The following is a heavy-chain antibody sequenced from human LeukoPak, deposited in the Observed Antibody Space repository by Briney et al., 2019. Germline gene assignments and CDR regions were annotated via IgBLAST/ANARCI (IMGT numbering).Heavy chain of an antibody. V-gene: IGHV3-11*01. CDR1: GFTFSDYY. CDR2: ISSSGSTV. J-gene: IGHJ4*02. D-gene: IGHD4-17*01. CDR3: ARDRFTTVTTAGVDY. Sequence: PGGSLRLSCAASGFTFSDYYMSWIRQAPGKGLEWVSYISSSGSTVYYADSVKGRFTISRDNAKNSLYLQMNSQRAEDTAVYYCARDRFTTVTTAGVDYWGQGTLVTVSS.